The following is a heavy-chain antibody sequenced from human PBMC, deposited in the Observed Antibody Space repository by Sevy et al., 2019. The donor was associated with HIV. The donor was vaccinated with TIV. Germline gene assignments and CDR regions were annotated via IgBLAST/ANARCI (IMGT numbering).Heavy chain of an antibody. CDR2: ISYDGSNK. CDR1: GFTFSSYG. V-gene: IGHV3-30*18. CDR3: AKDAYGDYGVGWFDP. Sequence: GGSLRLSCAASGFTFSSYGMHWVRQAPGKGLEWVAVISYDGSNKYYADSVKGRFTISRDNSKNTLYLQMNSLRAEDTAGYYCAKDAYGDYGVGWFDPWGQGTPVTVSS. D-gene: IGHD4-17*01. J-gene: IGHJ5*02.